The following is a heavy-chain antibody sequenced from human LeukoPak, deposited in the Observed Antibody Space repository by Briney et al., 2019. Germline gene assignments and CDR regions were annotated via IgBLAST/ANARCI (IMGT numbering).Heavy chain of an antibody. CDR2: ISSSSSYI. D-gene: IGHD3-3*01. V-gene: IGHV3-21*01. CDR1: GFTFSSYS. J-gene: IGHJ4*02. CDR3: ATFWSGYYKGFDY. Sequence: GGSLRLSCAASGFTFSSYSMNWVRQAPGKGLEWVSSISSSSSYIYYADSVKGRFTISRDNAKNSLYLQMNNLRAEDTAVYYCATFWSGYYKGFDYWGQGTLVTVSS.